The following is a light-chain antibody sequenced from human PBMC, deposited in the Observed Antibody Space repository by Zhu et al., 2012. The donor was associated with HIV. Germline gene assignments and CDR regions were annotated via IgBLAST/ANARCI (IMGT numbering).Light chain of an antibody. V-gene: IGKV1-27*01. CDR1: QDISDY. J-gene: IGKJ1*01. CDR3: QKYNSAPRT. CDR2: AAS. Sequence: GDRVTITCRARQDISDYLAWYQHKPGQFPKLLIYAASTLQSGVPSRFSGSGSGTDFTLTISSLQPEDVATYYCQKYNSAPRTFGQGTKVEIK.